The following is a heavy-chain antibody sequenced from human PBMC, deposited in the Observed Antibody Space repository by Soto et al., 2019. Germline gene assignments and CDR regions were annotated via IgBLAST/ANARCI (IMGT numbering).Heavy chain of an antibody. CDR2: INAGNGHT. J-gene: IGHJ4*02. V-gene: IGHV1-3*01. CDR3: ARELQGLYYFDY. CDR1: EYTFTSYV. Sequence: GSVQVSCKASEYTFTSYVMHWVRQAPGQSLEWIGWINAGNGHTKYSQKFQDRVTITRDTSANTAYMELSRLRSEDTAVYYCARELQGLYYFDYWGQGALVTVYS. D-gene: IGHD4-4*01.